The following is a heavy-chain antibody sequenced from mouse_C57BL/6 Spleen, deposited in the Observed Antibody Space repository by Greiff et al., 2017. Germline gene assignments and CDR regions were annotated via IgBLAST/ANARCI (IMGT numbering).Heavy chain of an antibody. CDR2: IRNIANGYTT. D-gene: IGHD1-1*02. CDR3: ARYLMVYWYFDV. V-gene: IGHV7-3*01. J-gene: IGHJ1*03. CDR1: GFTFTDYY. Sequence: DVMLVESGGGLVQPGGSLSLSCAASGFTFTDYYMSWVRQPPGKALEWLGFIRNIANGYTTEYSASVKGRFTISRDNSQSILYLQMNALRAEDSATYFCARYLMVYWYFDVWGTGTTVTVSA.